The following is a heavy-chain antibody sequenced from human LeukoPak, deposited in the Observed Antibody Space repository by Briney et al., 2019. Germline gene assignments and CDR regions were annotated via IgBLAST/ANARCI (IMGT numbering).Heavy chain of an antibody. CDR1: GGSISSGSYY. V-gene: IGHV4-61*02. D-gene: IGHD4-17*01. CDR3: ARGSRNYNDYGDYYFDY. J-gene: IGHJ4*02. CDR2: IYTSGST. Sequence: SQTLSLTCTVSGGSISSGSYYWSWIRQPAGKGLEWIGGIYTSGSTKDNPSLKSRVTISVDTSKNQFSLKLSSVTAADTAVYYCARGSRNYNDYGDYYFDYWGQGTLVTVSS.